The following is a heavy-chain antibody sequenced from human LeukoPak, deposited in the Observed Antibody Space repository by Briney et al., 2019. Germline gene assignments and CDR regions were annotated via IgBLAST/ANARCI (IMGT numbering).Heavy chain of an antibody. CDR3: ARTGSYYDSSGQDY. V-gene: IGHV3-23*01. CDR1: GFTFSNYA. Sequence: GGSLRLSCAATGFTFSNYAMSWVRQAPGKGLEWVSVISRNGAHPYYIDSVRDRFTVSRDNSKNIMYLQMNSLRAEDTAVYYCARTGSYYDSSGQDYWGQGTLVTVSS. J-gene: IGHJ4*02. CDR2: ISRNGAHP. D-gene: IGHD3-22*01.